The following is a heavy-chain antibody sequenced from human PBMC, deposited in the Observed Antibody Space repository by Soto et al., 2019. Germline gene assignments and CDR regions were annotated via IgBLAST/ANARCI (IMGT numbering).Heavy chain of an antibody. CDR1: GYSISSGNY. D-gene: IGHD4-17*01. CDR2: LYYSGST. V-gene: IGHV4-61*01. CDR3: ARAAYGDYGLV. Sequence: PSETLSLTCAVSGYSISSGNYWAWIRQPPGRGLEWIGYLYYSGSTNYNPSLKSRVTISVDTSKNQFSLKLSSVTAADTAVYYCARAAYGDYGLVWGQGTLVTVSS. J-gene: IGHJ4*02.